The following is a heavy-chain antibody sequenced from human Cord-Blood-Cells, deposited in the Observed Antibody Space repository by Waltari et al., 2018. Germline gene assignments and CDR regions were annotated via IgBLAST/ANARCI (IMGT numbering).Heavy chain of an antibody. CDR2: ISSSSSTI. CDR1: GSTFSSYS. J-gene: IGHJ3*02. Sequence: EVQLVESGGGLVQPGGSLRLSWAASGSTFSSYSMNWVRQAPGKGLEWVSYISSSSSTIYYADSVKGRFTISRDNAKNSLYLQMNSLRAEDTAVYYCARDRGGAFDIWGQGTMVTVSS. D-gene: IGHD3-10*01. CDR3: ARDRGGAFDI. V-gene: IGHV3-48*01.